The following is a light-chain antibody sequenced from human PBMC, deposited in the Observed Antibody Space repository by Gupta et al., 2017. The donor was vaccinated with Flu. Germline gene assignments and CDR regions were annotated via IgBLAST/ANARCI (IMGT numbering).Light chain of an antibody. Sequence: QVVLTHSPSASASLGASVKLTCTLSSGHSPYTIAWHQQQPQKGPRYLMRLNSDGRHSKGDGIPDRFSGSSSGAERYLTISGLQAEDEDEYFCQTWGTGLQVFGGGTKLTVL. CDR1: SGHSPYT. J-gene: IGLJ3*02. V-gene: IGLV4-69*01. CDR2: LNSDGRH. CDR3: QTWGTGLQV.